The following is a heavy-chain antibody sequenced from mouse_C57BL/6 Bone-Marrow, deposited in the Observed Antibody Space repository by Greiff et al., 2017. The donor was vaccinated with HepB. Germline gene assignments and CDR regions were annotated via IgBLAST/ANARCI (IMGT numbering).Heavy chain of an antibody. D-gene: IGHD2-4*01. CDR1: GYTFTDYN. Sequence: EVQLQQSGPELVKPGASVKIPCKASGYTFTDYNMDWVKQSHGKSLEWIGDINPNNGGTIYNQKFKGKATLTVDKSSSTAYMELRSLTSEDTAVNYCARGVYYDYALEGYFDYWGQGTTLTVSS. CDR3: ARGVYYDYALEGYFDY. V-gene: IGHV1-18*01. CDR2: INPNNGGT. J-gene: IGHJ2*01.